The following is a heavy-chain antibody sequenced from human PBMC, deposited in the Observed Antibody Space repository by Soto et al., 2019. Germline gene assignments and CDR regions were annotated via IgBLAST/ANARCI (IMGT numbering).Heavy chain of an antibody. CDR3: ARDSSSWTEDWYFDL. J-gene: IGHJ2*01. D-gene: IGHD6-13*01. CDR1: GGSISSYY. Sequence: SETLSLTCTVSGGSISSYYWSWIRQPPGKGLEWIGYIYHSGSTNYNPSLKSRVTISVDTSKNQFSLKLSSVTAADTAVYYCARDSSSWTEDWYFDLWGRGTLVTVSS. CDR2: IYHSGST. V-gene: IGHV4-59*01.